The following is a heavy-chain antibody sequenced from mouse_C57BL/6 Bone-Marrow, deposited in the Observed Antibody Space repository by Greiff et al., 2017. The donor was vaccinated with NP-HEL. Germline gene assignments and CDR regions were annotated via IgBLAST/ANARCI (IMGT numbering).Heavy chain of an antibody. Sequence: VQLQQPGAELVKPGASVKMSCKASGYTFTSYWITWVKQTPGQGLEWIGDIYPGSGSTNYNEKFKSKATLTVDTSSSTAYMQLSSLTSEDSAVYYCARRRVLLHYFDYWGQGTTLTVSS. J-gene: IGHJ2*01. CDR2: IYPGSGST. CDR3: ARRRVLLHYFDY. V-gene: IGHV1-55*01. CDR1: GYTFTSYW.